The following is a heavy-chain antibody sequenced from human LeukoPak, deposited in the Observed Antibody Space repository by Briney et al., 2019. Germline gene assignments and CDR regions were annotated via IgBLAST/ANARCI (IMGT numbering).Heavy chain of an antibody. Sequence: GGSLRLSCAASGFTFSSYSMNWVRQAPGKGLEWVSSISSSSSYIYYADSVKGRFTISRDNAKNSLYLQMNSLRAEDTAVYYCASTYDSSGYSGWFDPWGQGTLVTVSS. CDR2: ISSSSSYI. CDR1: GFTFSSYS. CDR3: ASTYDSSGYSGWFDP. J-gene: IGHJ5*02. D-gene: IGHD3-22*01. V-gene: IGHV3-21*01.